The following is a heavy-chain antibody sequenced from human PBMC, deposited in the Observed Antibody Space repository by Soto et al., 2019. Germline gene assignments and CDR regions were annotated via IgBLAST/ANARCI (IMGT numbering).Heavy chain of an antibody. Sequence: GGSLRLSCAASGFTFSSYWMSWVRQAPGKGLEWVANIKQDGSEKYYVDSVKGRFTISRDNAKNSLYLQMNSLRAEDTAVYYCARITSSGWYPIDYWGQGTLVTVSS. CDR3: ARITSSGWYPIDY. CDR1: GFTFSSYW. CDR2: IKQDGSEK. V-gene: IGHV3-7*01. J-gene: IGHJ4*02. D-gene: IGHD6-19*01.